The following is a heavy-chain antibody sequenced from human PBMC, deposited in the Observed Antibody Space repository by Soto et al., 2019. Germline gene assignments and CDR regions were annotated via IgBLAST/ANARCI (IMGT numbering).Heavy chain of an antibody. CDR2: IAYDGTTK. CDR3: ARAQSSTVVTSSHFDP. J-gene: IGHJ5*02. CDR1: GFTFSSHA. V-gene: IGHV3-30-3*01. D-gene: IGHD2-15*01. Sequence: WGSLRLSCAGSGFTFSSHAMNWVSQARGKGLEWVAIIAYDGTTKYYADSVKGRFTISRDNSKNTVYLQLNGLRGEDSAVYYCARAQSSTVVTSSHFDPWGQGTLVTVSS.